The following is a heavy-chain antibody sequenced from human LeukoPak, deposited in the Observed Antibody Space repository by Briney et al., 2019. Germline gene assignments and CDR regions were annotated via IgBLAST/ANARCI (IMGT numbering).Heavy chain of an antibody. D-gene: IGHD2-2*02. CDR1: GGSISSYY. CDR2: IYYSGST. V-gene: IGHV4-59*01. J-gene: IGHJ5*02. CDR3: ARGPYQLLYRNWFDP. Sequence: SETLSLTCTVSGGSISSYYWSWVRQPPGKGLEWVGYIYYSGSTNYNPSLKSRVTISVDTSKNQFSLKLSSVTAADTAVYYCARGPYQLLYRNWFDPWGQGTLVTVSS.